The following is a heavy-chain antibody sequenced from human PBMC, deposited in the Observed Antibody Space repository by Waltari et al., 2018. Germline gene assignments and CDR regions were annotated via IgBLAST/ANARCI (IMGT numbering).Heavy chain of an antibody. CDR1: GFTFSSYW. CDR2: IKQDGSEK. CDR3: ARDRASSSWFFDY. D-gene: IGHD6-13*01. V-gene: IGHV3-7*01. J-gene: IGHJ4*02. Sequence: EVQLVESGGGLVQPGGSLRLSCAASGFTFSSYWMSWVRQAPGKGLEWVANIKQDGSEKDYVDSVKGRFTISRDNAKNSLYLQMNSLRAEDTAVYYCARDRASSSWFFDYWGQGTLVTVSS.